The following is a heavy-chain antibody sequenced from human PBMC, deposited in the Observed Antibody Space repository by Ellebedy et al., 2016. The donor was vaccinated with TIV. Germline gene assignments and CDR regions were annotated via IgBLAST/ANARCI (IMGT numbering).Heavy chain of an antibody. CDR3: ARGGNSGWYDYGMDV. D-gene: IGHD6-19*01. CDR1: GYTFTGYY. CDR2: ISAYNGNT. V-gene: IGHV1-18*04. J-gene: IGHJ6*02. Sequence: ASVKVSCKASGYTFTGYYMQWVRQAPGQGLEWMGWISAYNGNTNYAQKLRGRVTMTTDTSTNTAYMELRSLRSDDTAVYYCARGGNSGWYDYGMDVWGQGTTVTVSS.